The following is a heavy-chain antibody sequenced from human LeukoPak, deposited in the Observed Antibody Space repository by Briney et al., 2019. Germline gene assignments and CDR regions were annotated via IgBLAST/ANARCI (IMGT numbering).Heavy chain of an antibody. V-gene: IGHV3-48*04. D-gene: IGHD6-19*01. J-gene: IGHJ4*02. CDR1: GFIFSQYS. CDR3: ARALHSSGWQPSGY. Sequence: PGGSLRLSCAASGFIFSQYSMNWVRQAPGKGLEWVSHIRSSSETFYADSVKGRFTISRDNAKNSLYLQMNSLRAEDTAVYYCARALHSSGWQPSGYWGQGTLVTVSS. CDR2: IRSSSET.